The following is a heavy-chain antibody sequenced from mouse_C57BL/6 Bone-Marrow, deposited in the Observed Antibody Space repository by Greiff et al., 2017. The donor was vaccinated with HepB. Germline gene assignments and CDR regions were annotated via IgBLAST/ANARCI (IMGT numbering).Heavy chain of an antibody. CDR1: GFTFSSYA. D-gene: IGHD3-2*02. Sequence: EVMLVESGGGLVKPGGSLKLSCAASGFTFSSYAMSWVRQTPEKRLEWVATISDGGSYTYYPDNVKGRFTISRDNAKNNLYLQMSHLKSEDTAMYYCARDDSSGYDYWGQGTTLTVSS. J-gene: IGHJ2*01. CDR3: ARDDSSGYDY. V-gene: IGHV5-4*01. CDR2: ISDGGSYT.